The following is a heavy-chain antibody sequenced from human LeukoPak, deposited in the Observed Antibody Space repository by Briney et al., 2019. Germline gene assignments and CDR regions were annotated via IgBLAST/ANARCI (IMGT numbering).Heavy chain of an antibody. V-gene: IGHV4-59*01. Sequence: SETLSLTCTVSGGSISSYYWNWIRQPPGKGLEWIGYIYYSGYTNYNPSLKSRVTISVDTSKNQFSLKLSSVTAADTAVYYCARDCSGGSSACYWGQGTLVTVSS. D-gene: IGHD2-15*01. J-gene: IGHJ4*02. CDR1: GGSISSYY. CDR3: ARDCSGGSSACY. CDR2: IYYSGYT.